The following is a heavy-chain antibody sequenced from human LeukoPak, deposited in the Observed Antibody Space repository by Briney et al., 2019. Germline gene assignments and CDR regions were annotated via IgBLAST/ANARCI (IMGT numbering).Heavy chain of an antibody. D-gene: IGHD1-26*01. CDR2: INYSGTT. V-gene: IGHV4-39*01. CDR3: ARLSIVGATSSYYMDV. Sequence: SESLSLTCSVSGDSFSSSSYYWGWTRHPPGKGLEGFGSINYSGTTYYNPSLKSRVTISVDTSKNQFSLRLSSVTVADTAVYYCARLSIVGATSSYYMDVWGKGTTVTVSS. CDR1: GDSFSSSSYY. J-gene: IGHJ6*03.